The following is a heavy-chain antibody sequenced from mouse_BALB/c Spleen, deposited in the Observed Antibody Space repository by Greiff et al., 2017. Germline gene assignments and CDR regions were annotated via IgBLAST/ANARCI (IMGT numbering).Heavy chain of an antibody. CDR1: GFTFSDYY. Sequence: EVQGVESGGGLVKPGGSLKLSCAASGFTFSDYYMYWVRQTPEKRLEWVATISDGGSYTYYPDSVKGRFTISRDNAKNNLYLQMSSLKSEDTAMYYCARVGGYYGAYWGQGTLVTVSA. CDR2: ISDGGSYT. CDR3: ARVGGYYGAY. D-gene: IGHD1-2*01. J-gene: IGHJ3*01. V-gene: IGHV5-4*02.